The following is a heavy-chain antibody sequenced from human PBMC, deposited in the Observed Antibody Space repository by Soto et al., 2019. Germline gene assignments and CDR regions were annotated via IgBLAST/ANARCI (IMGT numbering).Heavy chain of an antibody. CDR1: GYTYISYS. CDR2: INVGNGNT. J-gene: IGHJ5*02. V-gene: IGHV1-3*01. D-gene: IGHD6-19*01. Sequence: ASVKVSCKASGYTYISYSMHWVRQAPGQRLEWMGWINVGNGNTKYSQNFQGRVTINQDTSTSTAYMELSSLTSEDTAVYYCAREKWGSGSRWLDPWGQGTLVTVSS. CDR3: AREKWGSGSRWLDP.